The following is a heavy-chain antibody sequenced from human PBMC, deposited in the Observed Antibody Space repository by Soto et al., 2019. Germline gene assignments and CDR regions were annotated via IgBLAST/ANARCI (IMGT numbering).Heavy chain of an antibody. V-gene: IGHV3-23*01. Sequence: GGSLRFSCAASGFTFSSYAMSWVRQAPGKGLEWVSAISGSGGSTYYADSVKGRFTISRDNSKNTLYLQMNSLRAEDTAVYYCAKDPRIVGAAGYWGQGTLVTVSS. CDR1: GFTFSSYA. J-gene: IGHJ4*02. CDR2: ISGSGGST. D-gene: IGHD1-26*01. CDR3: AKDPRIVGAAGY.